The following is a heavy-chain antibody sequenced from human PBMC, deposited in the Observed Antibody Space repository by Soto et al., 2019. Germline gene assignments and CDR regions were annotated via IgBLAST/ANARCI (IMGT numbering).Heavy chain of an antibody. Sequence: EVQLVESGGGLVQPGGSLRLSCAGSGFTFSDYYIDWVRQAPGKGLEWVGRSRDKGNSYSTDYAASVKGRFTVSRDASKNSLYLPMNSLKTEDTALYYCTRSITGTTSFDYWGQGTLVTVSS. CDR2: SRDKGNSYST. V-gene: IGHV3-72*01. D-gene: IGHD1-7*01. J-gene: IGHJ4*02. CDR1: GFTFSDYY. CDR3: TRSITGTTSFDY.